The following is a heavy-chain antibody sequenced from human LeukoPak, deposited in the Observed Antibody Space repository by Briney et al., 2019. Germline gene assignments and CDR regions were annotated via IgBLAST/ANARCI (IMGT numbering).Heavy chain of an antibody. CDR1: GITLSNYW. J-gene: IGHJ4*02. CDR2: IKQDGSEK. CDR3: ARDPDYGDGFDY. D-gene: IGHD4-17*01. Sequence: GGSLRLSCAASGITLSNYWMSWVRQAPGKGLEWVANIKQDGSEKYYVDSVKGRFSISRDNAKNSLFLQMNSLRAEDTAVYYCARDPDYGDGFDYWGQGTLVTVSS. V-gene: IGHV3-7*04.